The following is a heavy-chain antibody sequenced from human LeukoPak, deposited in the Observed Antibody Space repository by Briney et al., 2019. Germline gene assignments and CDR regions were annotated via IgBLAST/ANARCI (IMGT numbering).Heavy chain of an antibody. J-gene: IGHJ3*02. CDR1: GGSISSYY. CDR2: IYYSGST. CDR3: ARDRGDYCSGGSCYGVAFDI. Sequence: SETLSLTCTVSGGSISSYYWSWIRQPPGKGLEWIGYIYYSGSTNYNPSLKSRVTISVDTSKNQFSLELSSVTAADTAVYYCARDRGDYCSGGSCYGVAFDIWGQGTMVTVSS. V-gene: IGHV4-59*01. D-gene: IGHD2-15*01.